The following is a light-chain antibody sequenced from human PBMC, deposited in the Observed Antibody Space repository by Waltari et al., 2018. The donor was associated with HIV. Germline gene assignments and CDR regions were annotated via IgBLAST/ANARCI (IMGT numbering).Light chain of an antibody. CDR2: EVS. CDR3: SSYTSSSTLV. Sequence: QSALTQPASVSGSPGQSITISCTGTSSDVGGYNYVSWFQQHPGKAPQLMIYEVSNRPSGVSNRFSGSKSCNTASLTISGLQAEDEADYYCSSYTSSSTLVFGTGTKVTVL. CDR1: SSDVGGYNY. V-gene: IGLV2-14*01. J-gene: IGLJ1*01.